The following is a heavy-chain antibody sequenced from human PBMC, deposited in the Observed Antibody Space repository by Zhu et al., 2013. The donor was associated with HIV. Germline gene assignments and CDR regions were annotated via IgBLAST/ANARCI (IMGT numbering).Heavy chain of an antibody. V-gene: IGHV1-2*04. CDR3: ARAGFDSDTPTRYTVKGGYYYYYGMDV. J-gene: IGHJ6*02. Sequence: QVQLVQSGAEVKKPGASVKVSCKASGYTFTGYYMHWVRQAPGQGLEWMGWINPNSGGTNYAQKFQGWVTMTRDTSISTAYMELSRLRSDDTAVYYCARAGFDSDTPTRYTVKGGYYYYYGMDVWGQGTTVTVSS. CDR2: INPNSGGT. D-gene: IGHD4-4*01. CDR1: GYTFTGYY.